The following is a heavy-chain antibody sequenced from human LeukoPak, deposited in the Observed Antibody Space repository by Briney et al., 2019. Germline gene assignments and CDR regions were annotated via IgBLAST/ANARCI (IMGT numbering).Heavy chain of an antibody. CDR2: ISGSGDTT. CDR3: VKRSGYVRAFDY. CDR1: GFTFSSYG. D-gene: IGHD5-12*01. V-gene: IGHV3-23*01. Sequence: PGRSLRLSCAASGFTFSSYGMHWVRQAPGKGLEWVSAISGSGDTTYYADSVKGRFTISRDNSKNTLFLQLNSLRAEDTAVYYCVKRSGYVRAFDYWGQGTLVTVSS. J-gene: IGHJ4*02.